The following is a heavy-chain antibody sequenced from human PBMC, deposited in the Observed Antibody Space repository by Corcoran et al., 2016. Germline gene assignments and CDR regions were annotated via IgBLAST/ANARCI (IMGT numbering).Heavy chain of an antibody. CDR2: IRSKAYGGTT. V-gene: IGHV3-49*03. CDR1: GFTFGDYA. CDR3: TRAPLGIAVAAFFDY. Sequence: EVQLVESGGGLVQPGGSLRLSCTASGFTFGDYAMSWFRQAPGKGLEWVGFIRSKAYGGTTEYAASVKGRFTISRDDSKSIAYLQMNSLKTEDTAVYYCTRAPLGIAVAAFFDYWGQGTLVTVSS. D-gene: IGHD6-19*01. J-gene: IGHJ4*02.